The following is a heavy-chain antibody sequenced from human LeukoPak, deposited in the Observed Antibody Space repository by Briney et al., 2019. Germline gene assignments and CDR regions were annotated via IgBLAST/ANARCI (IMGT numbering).Heavy chain of an antibody. J-gene: IGHJ4*02. CDR1: GYTFNTYA. V-gene: IGHV7-4-1*02. D-gene: IGHD2-15*01. CDR3: ARPLGALGFCSGSSCLAPTGY. CDR2: INTNTGNP. Sequence: ASVKVSCKASGYTFNTYALNWVRQAPGQGLEWMGWINTNTGNPTYAQDFTGRFVFSLDTSVSTAYLQINSLKAEDTAVYYCARPLGALGFCSGSSCLAPTGYWGQGTRVTVSS.